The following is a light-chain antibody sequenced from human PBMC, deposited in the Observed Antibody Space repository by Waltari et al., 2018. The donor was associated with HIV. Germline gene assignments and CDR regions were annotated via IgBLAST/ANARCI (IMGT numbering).Light chain of an antibody. V-gene: IGLV2-14*01. CDR1: SSDVGGFNY. CDR3: TSYTTSITYV. J-gene: IGLJ1*01. Sequence: QSALTQPASVSGSPGQSITISCTGTSSDVGGFNYVSWYQHHPGQAPKLMIYGVRNRPSGVSNRLSGSTSGNTASLTISGRQAEDEADYYCTSYTTSITYVFGTGTKVTVL. CDR2: GVR.